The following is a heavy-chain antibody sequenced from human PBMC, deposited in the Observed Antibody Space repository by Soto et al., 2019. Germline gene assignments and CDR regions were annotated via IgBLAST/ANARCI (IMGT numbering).Heavy chain of an antibody. CDR2: VYRTGST. D-gene: IGHD6-13*01. V-gene: IGHV4-4*02. CDR1: GGSISTSNW. J-gene: IGHJ4*02. CDR3: ARARATIAAAAIFDC. Sequence: QVQLQESGPGLVKPSGTLSLTCAVSGGSISTSNWWSWVRQPPGKGLEWIGEVYRTGSTNYNPSLECRLTISVDKSKNQFSLKLTSVTAADTAVYYCARARATIAAAAIFDCWGQGTLVTVSS.